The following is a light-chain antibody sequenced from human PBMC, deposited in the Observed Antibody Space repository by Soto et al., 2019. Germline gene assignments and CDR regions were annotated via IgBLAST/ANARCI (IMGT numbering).Light chain of an antibody. CDR2: RAD. Sequence: QAVVTQSPSASGTPGQRVTISCSGSSANIGRNYVYWYQQFPGTAPRLLIYRADQRPSGVPDRFSGSKSGTSASLAISGLRSEDEAAYYCAAWDDTVNGLVFGGGTKLTVL. CDR3: AAWDDTVNGLV. J-gene: IGLJ2*01. V-gene: IGLV1-47*01. CDR1: SANIGRNY.